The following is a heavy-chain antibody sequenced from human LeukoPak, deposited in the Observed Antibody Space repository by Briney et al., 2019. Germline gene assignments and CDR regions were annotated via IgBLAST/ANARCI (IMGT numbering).Heavy chain of an antibody. D-gene: IGHD3-22*01. CDR3: ARGGVLGGYLFP. V-gene: IGHV3-11*01. CDR2: IGDSGSIM. J-gene: IGHJ5*02. CDR1: GFTFSDYY. Sequence: PGGSLRLSCAASGFTFSDYYMSWIRQAPGKGPEWLTYIGDSGSIMSYADSVRGRFTISRDNAKNSLSLQMTSLRAEDTAVYYCARGGVLGGYLFPWGQGTLVTVSS.